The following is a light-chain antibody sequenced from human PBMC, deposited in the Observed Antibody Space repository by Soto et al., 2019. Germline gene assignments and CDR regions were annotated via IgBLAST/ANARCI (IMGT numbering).Light chain of an antibody. J-gene: IGKJ4*01. CDR1: QGIRGN. V-gene: IGKV1-9*01. CDR3: QQLNDNPLT. Sequence: DIQLTQSPSFLSASVGDRVTITCRASQGIRGNLAWYQQKPGKAPKVLISAASSLQSGVPSRFSGSGSGTEFTPTISCLQPEDFATYYCQQLNDNPLTFGGGTKVEIK. CDR2: AAS.